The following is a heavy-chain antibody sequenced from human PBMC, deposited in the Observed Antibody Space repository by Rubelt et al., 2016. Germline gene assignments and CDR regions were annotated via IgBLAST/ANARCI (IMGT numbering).Heavy chain of an antibody. CDR1: GGSFSGYY. Sequence: QVQLQQWGAGLLKPSETLSLTCAVYGGSFSGYYWSWIRQPPGKGLEWIGEINHSGSTNYNPSLKSRVTISVDTSKNQFSLKLSSVTAADTAVYYCARVQTLRIAARRYGMDVWGQGTTVTVSS. D-gene: IGHD6-6*01. V-gene: IGHV4-34*01. CDR3: ARVQTLRIAARRYGMDV. CDR2: INHSGST. J-gene: IGHJ6*02.